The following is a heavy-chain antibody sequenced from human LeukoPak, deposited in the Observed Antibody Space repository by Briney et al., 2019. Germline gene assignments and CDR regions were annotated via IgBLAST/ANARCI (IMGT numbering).Heavy chain of an antibody. J-gene: IGHJ6*03. D-gene: IGHD5-12*01. V-gene: IGHV4-38-2*02. CDR2: IRHDGHT. CDR1: GYFSTAYY. Sequence: SETLSLTCTVSGYFSTAYYWGWIRQPPGKGLEWIASIRHDGHTNYNPSLKSRVTISVDTSKNQFSLKLSSVTAADTAVYYCARHRSLPWLRLGGDYYYYYMDVWGKGTTVTVSS. CDR3: ARHRSLPWLRLGGDYYYYYMDV.